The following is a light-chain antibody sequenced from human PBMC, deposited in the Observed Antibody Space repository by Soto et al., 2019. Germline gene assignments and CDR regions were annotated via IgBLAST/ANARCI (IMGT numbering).Light chain of an antibody. J-gene: IGKJ2*01. CDR3: LQHHSFPYT. CDR2: TAS. Sequence: DIQVTQSPSSLSASVGDRVTITCRASQSIRTYLNWYQQRPGKPPKLLIHTASTLQSGVPSRFSGSGSGTDFTLTISSLQPEDVATYYCLQHHSFPYTFGQGTKLEIK. CDR1: QSIRTY. V-gene: IGKV1-39*01.